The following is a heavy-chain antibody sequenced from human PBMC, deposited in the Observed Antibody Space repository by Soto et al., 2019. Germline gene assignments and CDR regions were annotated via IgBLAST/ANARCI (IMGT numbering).Heavy chain of an antibody. J-gene: IGHJ3*02. CDR1: GGTFSSYT. V-gene: IGHV1-69*02. CDR2: IIPILGIA. CDR3: ARREIVVVPAAMLGAFDI. D-gene: IGHD2-2*01. Sequence: QVQLVQSGAEVKKPGSSVKVSCKASGGTFSSYTISWVRQAPGQGLERMGRIIPILGIANYAQKFQGRVTITADKSTSTAYMELSSLRSEDTAVYYCARREIVVVPAAMLGAFDIWGQGTMVTVSS.